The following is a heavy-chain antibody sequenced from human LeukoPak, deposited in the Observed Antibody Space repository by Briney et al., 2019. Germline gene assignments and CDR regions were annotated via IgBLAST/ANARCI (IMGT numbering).Heavy chain of an antibody. CDR2: ISYDGSNK. CDR1: GFTFSTYA. Sequence: GGSLRLSCAASGFTFSTYAIHCVRQAPGKGLEWVAVISYDGSNKYYADSVKGRFTISRDNSKNTLYLQMNTLRAEDTAVYYCAKDGSWNWFDPWGQGTLVTVSS. CDR3: AKDGSWNWFDP. J-gene: IGHJ5*02. V-gene: IGHV3-30*18. D-gene: IGHD3-10*01.